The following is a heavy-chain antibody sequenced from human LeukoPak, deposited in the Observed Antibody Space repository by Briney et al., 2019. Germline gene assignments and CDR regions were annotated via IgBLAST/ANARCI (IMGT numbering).Heavy chain of an antibody. CDR1: GGTFSSYA. D-gene: IGHD3-22*01. CDR2: FIPIFGTA. J-gene: IGHJ4*02. Sequence: ASVKVSCKASGGTFSSYAISWVRQAPGQGLEWMGGFIPIFGTANYAQKFQGRVTITTDESTSTAYMELSSLRSEDTAVYYCARESYYYDSSGYYYKTPFPLDYWGQGTLVTVSS. CDR3: ARESYYYDSSGYYYKTPFPLDY. V-gene: IGHV1-69*05.